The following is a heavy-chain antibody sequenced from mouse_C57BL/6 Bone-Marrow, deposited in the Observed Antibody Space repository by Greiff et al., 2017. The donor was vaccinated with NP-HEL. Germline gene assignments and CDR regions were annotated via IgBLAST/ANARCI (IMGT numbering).Heavy chain of an antibody. CDR3: ARSGVVRSGDTGWFAY. CDR1: GYTFTTYP. J-gene: IGHJ3*01. D-gene: IGHD1-1*01. V-gene: IGHV1-47*01. Sequence: QVQLKQSGAELVKPGASVKMSCKASGYTFTTYPIEWMKQNHGKSLEWIGNFHPYNDDTKYNEKFKGKATLTAEKSSSTAYLELSRLTSVDTADYYCARSGVVRSGDTGWFAYWGQGTLVTVSA. CDR2: FHPYNDDT.